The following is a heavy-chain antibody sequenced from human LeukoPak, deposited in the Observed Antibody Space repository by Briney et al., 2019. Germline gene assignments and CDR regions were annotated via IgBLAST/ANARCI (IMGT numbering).Heavy chain of an antibody. J-gene: IGHJ4*02. CDR1: GYTFTGYY. V-gene: IGHV1-2*02. CDR2: INPNSGGT. Sequence: GASVNVSCKASGYTFTGYYMHWVRQAPGHGLEWMGWINPNSGGTNYAQKFQGRVTMTRDTSISTAYMELNRLRSDDTAVYYCAARYCSGGSCRDPFDYWGQGTLVTVSS. D-gene: IGHD2-15*01. CDR3: AARYCSGGSCRDPFDY.